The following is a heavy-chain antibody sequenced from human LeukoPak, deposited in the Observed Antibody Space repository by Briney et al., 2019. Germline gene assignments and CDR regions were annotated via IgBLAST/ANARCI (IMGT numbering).Heavy chain of an antibody. D-gene: IGHD3-10*01. J-gene: IGHJ4*02. CDR2: IYYSGST. CDR3: ARHRATYGSGYLFDY. CDR1: GGSISSYY. V-gene: IGHV4-59*01. Sequence: SETLSLTCTVSGGSISSYYWSWIRQPPGKGLEWIGYIYYSGSTNYNPSLKSRVTISVDTSKNQFSLKLSSVTAADTAVYYCARHRATYGSGYLFDYWGQGTLVTVSS.